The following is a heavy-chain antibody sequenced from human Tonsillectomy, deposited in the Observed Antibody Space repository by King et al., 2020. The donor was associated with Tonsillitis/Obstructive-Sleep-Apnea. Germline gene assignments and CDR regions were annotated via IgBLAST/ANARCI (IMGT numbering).Heavy chain of an antibody. CDR2: IWYDGSNK. J-gene: IGHJ4*02. D-gene: IGHD2-15*01. Sequence: VQLVESGGGVVQPGRSLRLSCAASGFTFSSYGMHWVRQAPGKGLEWVAVIWYDGSNKYYADSVRGRFTISRDNSKNTLFLQMNNLRAEDTAVYYCARDGAAAERPFDDWGQGTLVTVSS. CDR1: GFTFSSYG. V-gene: IGHV3-33*01. CDR3: ARDGAAAERPFDD.